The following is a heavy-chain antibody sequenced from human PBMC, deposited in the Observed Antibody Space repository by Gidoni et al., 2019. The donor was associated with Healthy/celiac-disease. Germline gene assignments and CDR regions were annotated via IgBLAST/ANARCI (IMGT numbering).Heavy chain of an antibody. J-gene: IGHJ4*02. V-gene: IGHV3-20*04. CDR2: INWNGAST. CDR3: ARVNSRGYSSGSDY. D-gene: IGHD6-19*01. CDR1: GFTFDDYG. Sequence: EVQLVESGGGVVRPGGSLRLSCAASGFTFDDYGMSWVRQAPGKGLEWVCCINWNGASTGYAYSVKGRFTISRDNAKNSLYLQMNSLRAEDTALYYCARVNSRGYSSGSDYWGQGTLVTVSS.